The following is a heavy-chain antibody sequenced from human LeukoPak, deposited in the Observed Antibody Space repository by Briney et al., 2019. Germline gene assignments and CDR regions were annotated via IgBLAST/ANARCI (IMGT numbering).Heavy chain of an antibody. V-gene: IGHV1-2*02. CDR2: VNPNGGAT. D-gene: IGHD1-26*01. CDR3: ASLGATTLSYYGMDV. Sequence: ASVKVSCKASGYTFTGYYMYWVRQAPGQGLEWMGWVNPNGGATNYAQNLQGRVTMTRDPSISTLYMELSSLRSDDTAVYYCASLGATTLSYYGMDVWGQGTTVTVSS. J-gene: IGHJ6*02. CDR1: GYTFTGYY.